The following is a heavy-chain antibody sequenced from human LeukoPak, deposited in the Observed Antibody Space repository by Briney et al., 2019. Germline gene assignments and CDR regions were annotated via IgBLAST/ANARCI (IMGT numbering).Heavy chain of an antibody. CDR3: ARGGAPKGFVVVRNCYFDY. J-gene: IGHJ4*02. Sequence: SETLSLTCAVYGGSFSGYYWSWIRQPPGKGLEWIGEINHSGSTNYNPSLKSRVTISVDTSKNQFSLKLSSVTAADTAVYYCARGGAPKGFVVVRNCYFDYWGQGTLVTVSS. CDR1: GGSFSGYY. V-gene: IGHV4-34*01. CDR2: INHSGST. D-gene: IGHD2-15*01.